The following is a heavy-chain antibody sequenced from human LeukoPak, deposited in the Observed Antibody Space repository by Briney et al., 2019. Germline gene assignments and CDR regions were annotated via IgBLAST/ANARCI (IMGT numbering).Heavy chain of an antibody. V-gene: IGHV4-34*01. Sequence: PSETLSLTCAVYGRSFSGYYWSWIRQPPGKGLEWIGEINHSGSHNYSPSLKSRVTISVDASKNQFSLKLSSVTAADTAVYYCARGPGIEYSSSERGYYFDYWGQGTLVTVSS. CDR3: ARGPGIEYSSSERGYYFDY. D-gene: IGHD6-6*01. CDR1: GRSFSGYY. CDR2: INHSGSH. J-gene: IGHJ4*02.